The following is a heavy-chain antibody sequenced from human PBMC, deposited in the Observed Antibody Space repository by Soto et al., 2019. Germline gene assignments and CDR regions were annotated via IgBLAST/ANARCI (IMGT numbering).Heavy chain of an antibody. J-gene: IGHJ4*02. D-gene: IGHD3-3*01. Sequence: LRLSCAASGFTFDDYAMHWVRQAAGKGLEWVSGISWNSGSIGYADSVKGRFTISRDNGKNSLYLQMNSLKAEDTAVYYCAASSRYYDFWSGYYGEFDYWGQGTLVTVSS. CDR2: ISWNSGSI. V-gene: IGHV3-9*01. CDR1: GFTFDDYA. CDR3: AASSRYYDFWSGYYGEFDY.